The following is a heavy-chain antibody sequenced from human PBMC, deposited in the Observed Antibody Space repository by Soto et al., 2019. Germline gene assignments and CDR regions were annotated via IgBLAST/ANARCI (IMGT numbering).Heavy chain of an antibody. J-gene: IGHJ4*01. CDR2: INHSGST. CDR1: GGSFSGYY. Sequence: SETLSLTCAVYGGSFSGYYWSWIRQPPGKGLEWIGEINHSGSTYYNPSLKSRVTISVDTSNNQLSLKLRSVTAADTAVYYCARHDGFSSGWIFDYWGHGTLVTVSS. V-gene: IGHV4-34*01. CDR3: ARHDGFSSGWIFDY. D-gene: IGHD6-19*01.